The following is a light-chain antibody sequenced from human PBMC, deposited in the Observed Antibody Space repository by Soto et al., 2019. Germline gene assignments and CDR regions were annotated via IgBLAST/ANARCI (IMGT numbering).Light chain of an antibody. V-gene: IGLV1-40*01. Sequence: QLVLTQPPSVSGAPGQRVTISCTGSSSNIGAGYDVHWYQQLPGTAPKLLIYGNSNRPSGVPDRFSGFKSGTSASLAITGLQAEDEADYYCQSYDSSLSGYVVFGGGTKLTVL. J-gene: IGLJ2*01. CDR2: GNS. CDR1: SSNIGAGYD. CDR3: QSYDSSLSGYVV.